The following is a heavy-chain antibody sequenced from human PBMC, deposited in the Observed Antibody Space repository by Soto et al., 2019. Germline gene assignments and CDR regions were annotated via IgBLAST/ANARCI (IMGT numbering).Heavy chain of an antibody. Sequence: QVQLVQSGAEVKKPGSSVKVSCKASGGTSRSLSITWVRQAPEKGLECMGGFTPLFGKQNYPQKFQGRLTITADKSTGTAYLELSSLRSEDTAVYYCARDTHSAGGWFDTWGRGTLVTVSS. V-gene: IGHV1-69*06. CDR3: ARDTHSAGGWFDT. CDR2: FTPLFGKQ. D-gene: IGHD2-15*01. J-gene: IGHJ5*02. CDR1: GGTSRSLS.